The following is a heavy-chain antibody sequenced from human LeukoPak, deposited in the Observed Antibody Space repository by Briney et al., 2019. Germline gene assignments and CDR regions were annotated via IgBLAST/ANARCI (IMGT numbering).Heavy chain of an antibody. CDR1: GFTVSSNY. D-gene: IGHD3-22*01. Sequence: GGSLRLSCAASGFTVSSNYMSWVRQAPGKGLEWVSVIYSGGSTYYADSVKGRFTISRDNSKNTLYLQMNSLRAKDTAVYYCARAVYYRFDYWGQGTLVTVSS. J-gene: IGHJ4*02. CDR3: ARAVYYRFDY. V-gene: IGHV3-66*02. CDR2: IYSGGST.